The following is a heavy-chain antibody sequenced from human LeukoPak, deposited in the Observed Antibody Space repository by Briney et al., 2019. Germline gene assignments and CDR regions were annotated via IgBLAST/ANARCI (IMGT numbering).Heavy chain of an antibody. Sequence: GGSLRLSCAASGFTFSSYWMHWVRQAPGKGLVWVSRINSDGSSTSYADSVKGRFTISRDNAKNTLYLQMNSLRAEDTAVYYCAAAESRTPFDYWGQGTPVTVSS. CDR2: INSDGSST. V-gene: IGHV3-74*01. CDR3: AAAESRTPFDY. CDR1: GFTFSSYW. D-gene: IGHD2-2*01. J-gene: IGHJ4*02.